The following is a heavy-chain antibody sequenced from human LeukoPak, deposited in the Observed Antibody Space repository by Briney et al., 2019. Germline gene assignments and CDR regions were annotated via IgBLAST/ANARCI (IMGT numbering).Heavy chain of an antibody. D-gene: IGHD6-19*01. Sequence: GGSLRLSCAASGFTFSSYWMSWVRQAPGKGLEWVANIKQDGSEKYYVDSVKGRFTISRDNAKNSLYLQMNSLRAEDTAVYYSARPKGAVAGTFPFDYWGQGTLVTVSS. CDR3: ARPKGAVAGTFPFDY. J-gene: IGHJ4*02. V-gene: IGHV3-7*03. CDR2: IKQDGSEK. CDR1: GFTFSSYW.